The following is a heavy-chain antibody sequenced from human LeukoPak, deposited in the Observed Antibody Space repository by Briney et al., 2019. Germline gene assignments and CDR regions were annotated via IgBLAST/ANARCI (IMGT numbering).Heavy chain of an antibody. D-gene: IGHD3-10*01. V-gene: IGHV3-23*01. CDR3: SRSTYYYGSGSYYNPNWFDP. CDR1: GFTFSSYA. Sequence: PGGSLRLSCAASGFTFSSYAMSWVRQAPGQGLEWVSAISGSGGSTYYADSVKGRFTISRDNSKNTLYLQMNSLRAEDTAVYYCSRSTYYYGSGSYYNPNWFDPWGQGTLVTVSS. J-gene: IGHJ5*02. CDR2: ISGSGGST.